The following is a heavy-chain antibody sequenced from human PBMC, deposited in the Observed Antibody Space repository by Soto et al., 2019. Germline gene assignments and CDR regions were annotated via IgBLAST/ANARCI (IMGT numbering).Heavy chain of an antibody. Sequence: QVELVQSGAEVKTPGSSVKVSCKASEETFNKFAITWVRQAPGQGLEWMGGIILLFGKTEYAQQFRGRLTITADKSTRPIYIELDNLRSEDTAIYYCTRAPFDFYSLLDPWGPGTLVTVSS. D-gene: IGHD2-15*01. CDR3: TRAPFDFYSLLDP. CDR1: EETFNKFA. V-gene: IGHV1-69*06. CDR2: IILLFGKT. J-gene: IGHJ5*01.